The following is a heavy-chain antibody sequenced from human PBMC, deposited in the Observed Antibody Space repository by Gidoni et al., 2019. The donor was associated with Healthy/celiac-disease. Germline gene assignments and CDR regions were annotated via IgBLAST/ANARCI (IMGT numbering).Heavy chain of an antibody. J-gene: IGHJ4*02. V-gene: IGHV3-23*01. CDR1: GFTFSSYA. CDR3: AKDRARHIVVVTAIDY. D-gene: IGHD2-21*02. Sequence: EVQLLESGGGLVQPGGSLRLSCAASGFTFSSYAMGWVRQAPGKGLELVSAISVSGGSTYYADSVKGRFTISRDNSKNTLYLQMNSLRAEDTAVYYCAKDRARHIVVVTAIDYWGQGTLVTVSS. CDR2: ISVSGGST.